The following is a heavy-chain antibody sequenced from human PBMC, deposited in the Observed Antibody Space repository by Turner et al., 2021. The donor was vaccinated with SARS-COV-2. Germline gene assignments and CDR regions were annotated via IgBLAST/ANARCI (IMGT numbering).Heavy chain of an antibody. CDR1: GGSIRSSSYF. CDR2: IYYSGTT. V-gene: IGHV4-39*01. D-gene: IGHD3-10*01. Sequence: QVQLQESGPGLVKPSETLSLTCTVPGGSIRSSSYFWGWIRQPPTKELEWIGSIYYSGTTYYNPSLKSRVSLSIDPSKNQFSLNLTAVTAADTALFYCARQAAGQGLDYWGRGILVTVSS. J-gene: IGHJ4*02. CDR3: ARQAAGQGLDY.